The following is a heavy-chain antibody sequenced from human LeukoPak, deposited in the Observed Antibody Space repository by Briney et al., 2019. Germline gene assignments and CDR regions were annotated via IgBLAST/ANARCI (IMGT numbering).Heavy chain of an antibody. J-gene: IGHJ6*03. CDR1: GFTFSTYA. Sequence: GGSLRLSCAASGFTFSTYAIHWVCQAPGKGLEWVAVISFDGVNTFYADSVKGRFTISRDNSNNTVYLQMNNLRPEDTAVFYCARGQGYESYYYMDVWGKGTTVSVSS. CDR3: ARGQGYESYYYMDV. V-gene: IGHV3-30*04. D-gene: IGHD2-2*01. CDR2: ISFDGVNT.